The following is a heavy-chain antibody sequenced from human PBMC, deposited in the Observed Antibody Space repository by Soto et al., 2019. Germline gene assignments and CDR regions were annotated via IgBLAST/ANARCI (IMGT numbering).Heavy chain of an antibody. V-gene: IGHV4-59*01. CDR3: ARGRGSYNYYGMDV. J-gene: IGHJ6*02. D-gene: IGHD3-16*01. CDR1: GGSISSYY. CDR2: IYYSGST. Sequence: SETLSLTCTVSGGSISSYYWSWIRQPPGKGLEWIGYIYYSGSTNYNPSLKSRVTISVDTSKNQFSLKLSSVTAADTAVYYCARGRGSYNYYGMDVWGQWTTVTVPS.